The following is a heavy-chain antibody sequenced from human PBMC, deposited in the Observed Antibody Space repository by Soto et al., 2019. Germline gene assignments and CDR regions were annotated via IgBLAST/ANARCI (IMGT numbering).Heavy chain of an antibody. CDR3: ARDGHGMDV. J-gene: IGHJ6*02. V-gene: IGHV4-61*01. Sequence: QVQLQESGPGLVKPSETLSLTCTVSGGSVSSGSYHWTWIRQPPGKALEWIGYIHVSGNTNSNPSLRGRDTISIDTSKNQFSLKLTSVTAADTAVYYCARDGHGMDVWGQGTTVTVSS. CDR1: GGSVSSGSYH. CDR2: IHVSGNT.